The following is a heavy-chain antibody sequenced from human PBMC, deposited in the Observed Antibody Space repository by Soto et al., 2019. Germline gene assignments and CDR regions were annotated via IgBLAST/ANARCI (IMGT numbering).Heavy chain of an antibody. CDR2: IYYSGST. CDR3: ARDLPSAQLLPPSGAFDI. Sequence: QVQLQESGPGLVKPSETLSLTCTVSGGSISSYYWSWIRQPPGKGLEWIGYIYYSGSTNYNPSLKSRVTISVDTSKNQFSLKLSSVNAADTAVYYCARDLPSAQLLPPSGAFDIWGQGTMVTVSS. CDR1: GGSISSYY. J-gene: IGHJ3*02. V-gene: IGHV4-59*01. D-gene: IGHD2-2*01.